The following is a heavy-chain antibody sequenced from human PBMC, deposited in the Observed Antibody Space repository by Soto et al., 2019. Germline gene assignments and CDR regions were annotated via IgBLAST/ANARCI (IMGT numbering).Heavy chain of an antibody. Sequence: GGPLRLSCAASGFTXSSYAISWVRQAPGKVLEWVSAISGSGGSTYYADSGKGRFTISRDNSKNTLYLQMNSLRAEDTAVSYCAKVVAAAATSGDAFDIWGEGTMVTVSS. V-gene: IGHV3-23*01. J-gene: IGHJ3*02. CDR2: ISGSGGST. D-gene: IGHD6-13*01. CDR3: AKVVAAAATSGDAFDI. CDR1: GFTXSSYA.